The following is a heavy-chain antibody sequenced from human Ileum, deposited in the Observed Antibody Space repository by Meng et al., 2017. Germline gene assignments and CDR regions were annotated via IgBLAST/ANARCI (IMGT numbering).Heavy chain of an antibody. CDR1: GGSVSSNIAA. CDR2: TYYRSKWYS. Sequence: QAQPQQSGPGLVKPSQTLSLTCAVSGGSVSSNIAAWNWIRQSPLRGLEWLGRTYYRSKWYSEYAVSVKSRISITPDTSKNQFSLQMNSVTPEDTAVYYCASGSGSLDYWGPGTLVTVSS. V-gene: IGHV6-1*01. CDR3: ASGSGSLDY. D-gene: IGHD3-3*01. J-gene: IGHJ4*02.